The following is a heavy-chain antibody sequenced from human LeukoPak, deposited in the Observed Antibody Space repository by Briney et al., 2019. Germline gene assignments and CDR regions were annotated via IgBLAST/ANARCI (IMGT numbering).Heavy chain of an antibody. D-gene: IGHD6-13*01. J-gene: IGHJ4*02. CDR2: IYYSGST. CDR3: ARGSWYSSSWYDLAYRNYFDY. V-gene: IGHV4-39*07. Sequence: PSETLSLTCTVSGGSISSSSYYWGWIRQPPGKGLEWIGSIYYSGSTYYNPSLKSRVTISVDTSKNQFSLKLSSVTAADTAVYYCARGSWYSSSWYDLAYRNYFDYWGQGTLVTVSS. CDR1: GGSISSSSYY.